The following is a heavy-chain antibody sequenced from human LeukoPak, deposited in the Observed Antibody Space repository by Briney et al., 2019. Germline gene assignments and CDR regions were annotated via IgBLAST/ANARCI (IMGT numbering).Heavy chain of an antibody. CDR1: GYTFTCYD. D-gene: IGHD3-16*02. CDR2: MNPNSGNA. CDR3: ARGPLVRLPSSFDP. Sequence: RASVKVSCKASGYTFTCYDINWVRQATGQGLEWMGWMNPNSGNAGSAQRFQGRVTMTRDTSISTAYMELSSLTSEDTAVYYCARGPLVRLPSSFDPWGQGTLVTVSS. V-gene: IGHV1-8*01. J-gene: IGHJ5*02.